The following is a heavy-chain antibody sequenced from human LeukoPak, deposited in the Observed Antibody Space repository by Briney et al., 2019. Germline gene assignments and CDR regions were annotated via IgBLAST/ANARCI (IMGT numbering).Heavy chain of an antibody. D-gene: IGHD5-24*01. CDR2: INHSGST. J-gene: IGHJ4*02. CDR1: GYSITSGYY. Sequence: SETLSLTCTVSGYSITSGYYWGWIRQSPGKGLEWIGSINHSGSTYYNPSLKSRVTISVDTSNNHFSLKLNSVTAADTAVYYCARGDNYGLTYFFGYWGQGTLVTVSS. CDR3: ARGDNYGLTYFFGY. V-gene: IGHV4-38-2*02.